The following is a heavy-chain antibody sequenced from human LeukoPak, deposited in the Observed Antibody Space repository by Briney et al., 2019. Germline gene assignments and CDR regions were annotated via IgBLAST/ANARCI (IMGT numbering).Heavy chain of an antibody. Sequence: SETLSLTCAVYGGSFSGYYWSWLPQPPGKGLEWIGEINHSGSTNHNPSLKSRVTIPVDTSKNQCSLKLSSVTAADTAVYYCARGRIAVAGAYLYWGQGTLVTVSS. CDR2: INHSGST. CDR3: ARGRIAVAGAYLY. J-gene: IGHJ4*02. CDR1: GGSFSGYY. D-gene: IGHD6-19*01. V-gene: IGHV4-34*01.